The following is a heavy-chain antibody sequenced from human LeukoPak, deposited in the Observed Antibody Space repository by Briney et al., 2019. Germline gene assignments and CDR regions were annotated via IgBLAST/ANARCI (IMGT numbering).Heavy chain of an antibody. CDR2: ITGGGEAT. D-gene: IGHD4-17*01. J-gene: IGHJ4*02. V-gene: IGHV3-23*01. Sequence: GGSLRLSCAASGFRSGTFGMSWVRQAPGKGLEWVSVITGGGEATLYADSVKGRFTISRDNSKSALYLQMNSLRVEDTAIYYCAGGTTATIKYFDYWGQGTLVTVSS. CDR3: AGGTTATIKYFDY. CDR1: GFRSGTFG.